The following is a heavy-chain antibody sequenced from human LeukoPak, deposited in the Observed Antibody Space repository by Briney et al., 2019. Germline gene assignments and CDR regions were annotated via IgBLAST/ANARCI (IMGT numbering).Heavy chain of an antibody. CDR1: GFTFRKYH. J-gene: IGHJ5*02. V-gene: IGHV3-23*01. Sequence: QPGGSLRLSCAASGFTFRKYHKTWVRQAPGKGLEWVSGISGSGDNTYYADCDSVNGRFTISRDNPKNTLYLQMDSLGAEYTAIYYCTKCMTASGTCFFAAWGQGTLVTVSS. CDR3: TKCMTASGTCFFAA. D-gene: IGHD2-21*02. CDR2: ISGSGDNT.